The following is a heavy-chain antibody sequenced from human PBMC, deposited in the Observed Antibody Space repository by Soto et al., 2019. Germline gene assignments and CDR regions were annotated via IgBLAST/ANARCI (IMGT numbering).Heavy chain of an antibody. CDR2: IYHSGST. V-gene: IGHV4-4*02. CDR3: VRDGHCITTSCYGNWFDP. D-gene: IGHD2-2*01. J-gene: IGHJ5*02. Sequence: PSETLSLTCAVSGGSISSSNWWSWVRQPPGKGLEWIGEIYHSGSTNYNPSLKSRVTISLDKSKNQFSLKLNSVTAADTAVYYCVRDGHCITTSCYGNWFDPWGQGTLVTVSS. CDR1: GGSISSSNW.